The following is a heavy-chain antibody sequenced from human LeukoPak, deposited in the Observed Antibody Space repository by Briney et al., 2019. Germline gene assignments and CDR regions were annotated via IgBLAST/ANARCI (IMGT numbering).Heavy chain of an antibody. V-gene: IGHV3-21*06. J-gene: IGHJ2*01. CDR2: ISTSSSYI. D-gene: IGHD6-13*01. CDR3: ARMRDISSWKYWYFDL. Sequence: GGSLRLSCVASGFTFNSYSMNWVRQAPGKGLEWVSSISTSSSYIYYADSVKGRFTISRDNAKNSLYLQMNSLRAEDTAVYYCARMRDISSWKYWYFDLWGRGTLVTVSS. CDR1: GFTFNSYS.